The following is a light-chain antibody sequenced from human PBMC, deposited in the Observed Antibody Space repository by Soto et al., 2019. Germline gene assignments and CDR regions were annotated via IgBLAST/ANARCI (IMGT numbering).Light chain of an antibody. Sequence: DIQMTQSPSSVSASVGDRVTITCRASQGISSWLVWYQHKPGKAPKLLIYAASTLQTGVPSRFSGSGSGTEFTLTISSLQPEDSATYYCRQHNSLPITFGQGTRLEIK. V-gene: IGKV1-12*01. CDR3: RQHNSLPIT. CDR1: QGISSW. J-gene: IGKJ5*01. CDR2: AAS.